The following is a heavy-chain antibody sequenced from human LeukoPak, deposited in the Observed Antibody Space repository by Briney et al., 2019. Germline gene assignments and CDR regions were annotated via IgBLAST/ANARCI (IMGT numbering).Heavy chain of an antibody. CDR2: INPDGGST. CDR1: GYTFTCYW. D-gene: IGHD3-9*01. Sequence: ASVKVSCKASGYTFTCYWIQWVRQAPGQGLEWVGLINPDGGSTAYAHRFQGRVIMTRDTSTSTAYMDLSSLRSEDTAVYYCARDLPGDLYYYYGMDVWGQGTTVTVSS. J-gene: IGHJ6*02. CDR3: ARDLPGDLYYYYGMDV. V-gene: IGHV1-46*01.